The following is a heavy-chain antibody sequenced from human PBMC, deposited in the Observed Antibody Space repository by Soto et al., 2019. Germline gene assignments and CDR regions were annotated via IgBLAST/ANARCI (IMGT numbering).Heavy chain of an antibody. CDR2: ITPTGGT. Sequence: EMQLLESGGGLVQPGGSLRLFCAASGFTFSNYAMTWVRQAPGKGLEWVSTITPTGGTFYGDTVKDRFTISRDNAKSTLYLQMNSLRAEDTAVYYCAITDKFNSQSSGWANRFDYWGQGTLVTVSS. D-gene: IGHD6-19*01. CDR1: GFTFSNYA. V-gene: IGHV3-23*01. J-gene: IGHJ4*02. CDR3: AITDKFNSQSSGWANRFDY.